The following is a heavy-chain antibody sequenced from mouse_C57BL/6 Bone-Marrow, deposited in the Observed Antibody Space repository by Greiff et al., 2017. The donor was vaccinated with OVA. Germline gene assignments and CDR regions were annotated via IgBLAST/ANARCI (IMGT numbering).Heavy chain of an antibody. CDR1: GFTFSSYG. CDR3: ARQYGYDGAWFAY. V-gene: IGHV5-6*01. Sequence: EVQRVESGGDLVKPGGSLKLSCAASGFTFSSYGMSWVRQTPDKRLEWVATISSGGSYTYYPDSVKGRFTISRDNAKNTLYLQMSSLKSEDTAMYYCARQYGYDGAWFAYWGQGTLVTVSA. D-gene: IGHD2-2*01. CDR2: ISSGGSYT. J-gene: IGHJ3*01.